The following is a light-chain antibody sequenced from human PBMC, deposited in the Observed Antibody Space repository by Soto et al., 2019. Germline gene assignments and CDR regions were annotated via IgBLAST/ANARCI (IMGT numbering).Light chain of an antibody. CDR3: LQYDKWPPWT. Sequence: EIGLTQSPATLSLSPGERATLSCRAIQSVSSNYLAWYQQKPGQAPSLLVYGASTRATGIPARFSGSGSGTEFTLTISSLQSDDFAVYYCLQYDKWPPWTFGQGTKVDIK. V-gene: IGKV3-15*01. CDR1: QSVSSN. CDR2: GAS. J-gene: IGKJ1*01.